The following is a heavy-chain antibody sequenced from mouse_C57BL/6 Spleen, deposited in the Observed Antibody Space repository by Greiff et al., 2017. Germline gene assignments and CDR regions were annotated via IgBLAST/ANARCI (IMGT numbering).Heavy chain of an antibody. Sequence: QVHVKQSGPGLVQPSQSLSITCTVSGFSLTSYGVHWVRQSPGKGLEWLGVIWSGGSTDYNAAFISRLSISKDNSKSQVFFKRNSLQADDTAIYYCASDGSYWYFDVWGTGTTVTVSS. CDR3: ASDGSYWYFDV. CDR1: GFSLTSYG. CDR2: IWSGGST. V-gene: IGHV2-2*01. D-gene: IGHD1-1*01. J-gene: IGHJ1*03.